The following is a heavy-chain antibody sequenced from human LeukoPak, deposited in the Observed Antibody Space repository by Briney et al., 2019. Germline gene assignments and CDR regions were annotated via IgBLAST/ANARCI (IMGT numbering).Heavy chain of an antibody. Sequence: GRSLRLSCAASGFTFDDYAMHWVRHAPGKGLEWVSGISWNSGSIGYADSVKGRFTISRDNAKNSLYLQMNSLRAEDTALYYCAKIRDYGSGSAAYFDYWGQGTLVTVSS. D-gene: IGHD3-10*01. V-gene: IGHV3-9*01. CDR1: GFTFDDYA. CDR2: ISWNSGSI. CDR3: AKIRDYGSGSAAYFDY. J-gene: IGHJ4*02.